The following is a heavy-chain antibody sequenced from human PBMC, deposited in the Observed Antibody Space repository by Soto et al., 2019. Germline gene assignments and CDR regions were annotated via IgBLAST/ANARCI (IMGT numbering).Heavy chain of an antibody. V-gene: IGHV1-69*01. CDR1: GGTFSSYA. Sequence: QVQLVQSGAEVKKPGSSVKVSCKASGGTFSSYAISWVRQAPGQGLEWMGGVIPIFGTAKYAQKYQGRVTITADESTSTAYMELSSLGSEDTAVYYCARGGGDYYDSSGYYHFDYWGQGTLVTVSS. CDR3: ARGGGDYYDSSGYYHFDY. J-gene: IGHJ4*02. CDR2: VIPIFGTA. D-gene: IGHD3-22*01.